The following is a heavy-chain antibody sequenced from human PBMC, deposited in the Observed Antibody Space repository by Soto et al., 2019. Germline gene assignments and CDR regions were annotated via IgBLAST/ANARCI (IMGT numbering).Heavy chain of an antibody. Sequence: QVQLVQSGAEVKKPGSSVKVSCKASGGTFSSYGISWVRQAPGQGLEWMGGIIPIFGTTNYAQKFQGRVTITADESTSTAYMELTSLRSDDTAVYYCARDCSGGSCYSTRGTFEYYYYYGMDVWGQGTTVTVSS. CDR3: ARDCSGGSCYSTRGTFEYYYYYGMDV. D-gene: IGHD2-15*01. CDR2: IIPIFGTT. J-gene: IGHJ6*02. CDR1: GGTFSSYG. V-gene: IGHV1-69*12.